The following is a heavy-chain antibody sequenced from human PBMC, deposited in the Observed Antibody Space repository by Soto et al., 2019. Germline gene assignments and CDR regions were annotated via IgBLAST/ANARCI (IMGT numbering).Heavy chain of an antibody. Sequence: SVKVSCKASGGTFSSYAISWVRQAPGQGLEWMGGIIPIFGTANYAQKFQGRVTITADKSTSTAYMELSSLRSEDTAVYYCARGGNVGVTQMRYFDYWGQGTLVTVSS. D-gene: IGHD2-21*02. V-gene: IGHV1-69*06. J-gene: IGHJ4*02. CDR1: GGTFSSYA. CDR3: ARGGNVGVTQMRYFDY. CDR2: IIPIFGTA.